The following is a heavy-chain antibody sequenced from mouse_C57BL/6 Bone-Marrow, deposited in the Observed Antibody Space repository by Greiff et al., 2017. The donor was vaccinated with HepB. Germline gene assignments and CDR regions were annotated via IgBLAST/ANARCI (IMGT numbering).Heavy chain of an antibody. CDR1: EYEFPSHD. D-gene: IGHD1-1*01. Sequence: EVQGVESGGGLVQPGESLKLSCESNEYEFPSHDMSWVRKTPEKRLELVAAINSDGGSTYYPDTMERRFIITRDNTKKTLYLQMSSLRSEDTALYYCARPFLTSAWFAYWGQGTLVTVSA. CDR2: INSDGGST. J-gene: IGHJ3*01. CDR3: ARPFLTSAWFAY. V-gene: IGHV5-2*01.